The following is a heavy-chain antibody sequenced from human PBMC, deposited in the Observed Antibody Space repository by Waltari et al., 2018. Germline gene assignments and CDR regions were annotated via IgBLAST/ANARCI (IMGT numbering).Heavy chain of an antibody. V-gene: IGHV3-23*01. CDR1: GFTFSNCA. J-gene: IGHJ4*02. CDR2: ITGNGDST. CDR3: AKDLWEFNSAPDY. Sequence: EVQVLESGGGLVQPGGSLRLSCAASGFTFSNCAMSWVRQAPGKGLEWVSVITGNGDSTYYADSVKGRFTISRDNSKNPLYLQMNSLRADDTAVYYCAKDLWEFNSAPDYWGQGTLVTVSS. D-gene: IGHD1-26*01.